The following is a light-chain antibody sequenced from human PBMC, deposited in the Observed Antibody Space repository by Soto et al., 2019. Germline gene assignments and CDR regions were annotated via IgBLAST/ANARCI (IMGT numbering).Light chain of an antibody. J-gene: IGLJ1*01. CDR2: SNA. CDR1: STNIGSSS. V-gene: IGLV1-44*01. CDR3: AAWDDRLMGV. Sequence: QSVLTPPPSVSGTPGQTVTSTCSGSSTNIGSSSVKLYQQFPGAAPRLLIYSNALRPSGIPNRFSGSKSGTSASLAISGLQPEDEADYYCAAWDDRLMGVFGPGTKVTVL.